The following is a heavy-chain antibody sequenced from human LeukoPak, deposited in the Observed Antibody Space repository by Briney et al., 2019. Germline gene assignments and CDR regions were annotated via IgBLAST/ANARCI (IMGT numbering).Heavy chain of an antibody. J-gene: IGHJ4*02. CDR1: GGSLTGYF. V-gene: IGHV4-59*08. Sequence: SETLSLTCTVSGGSLTGYFWSWIRQPPGKGLEWLGYVFYSGNTRYNPSLESRVTTSADTSKNQFSLRLTSVSAADTAVYYCARQGTITYAYFDYWSQGTLVTVSS. CDR3: ARQGTITYAYFDY. CDR2: VFYSGNT. D-gene: IGHD2-2*01.